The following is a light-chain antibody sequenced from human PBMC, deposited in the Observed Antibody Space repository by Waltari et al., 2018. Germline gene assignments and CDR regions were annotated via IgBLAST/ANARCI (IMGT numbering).Light chain of an antibody. CDR1: VSLLHSDGNTY. CDR2: RVS. J-gene: IGKJ1*01. CDR3: MKGKNWPWT. Sequence: TQSPLSLPVTLAQSASISCRSSVSLLHSDGNTYLSWFQQRPGQSPRRLISRVSNRASGVPDRFSGSGSATYFTLKISRVEAEDFGIYYCMKGKNWPWTFGQGTRVEIK. V-gene: IGKV2-30*02.